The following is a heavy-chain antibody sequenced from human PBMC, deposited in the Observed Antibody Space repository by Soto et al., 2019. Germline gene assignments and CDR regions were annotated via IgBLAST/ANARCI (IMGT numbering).Heavy chain of an antibody. CDR2: IYPGDSDT. D-gene: IGHD3-3*01. CDR3: AKGRGHYDFWSGYYPSAYYYGMDV. V-gene: IGHV5-51*01. Sequence: PXEXLKISCKCSGYXFTSYLLVWVRHMPGKGLEFIGIIYPGDSDTRYSPSFQGQVTISADKSISTAYLQWSRLKDSDTAMYYCAKGRGHYDFWSGYYPSAYYYGMDVWGQGNTVTVS. CDR1: GYXFTSYL. J-gene: IGHJ6*02.